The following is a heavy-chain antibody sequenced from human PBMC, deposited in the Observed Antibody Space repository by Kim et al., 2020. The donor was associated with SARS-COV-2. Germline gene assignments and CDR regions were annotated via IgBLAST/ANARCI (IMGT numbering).Heavy chain of an antibody. V-gene: IGHV3-30*02. J-gene: IGHJ4*02. CDR3: AKGEKDSSGWFAPFDY. D-gene: IGHD6-19*01. Sequence: SVKSRFTISRDKSKNTLYLQMNSLRAEDTAVYYCAKGEKDSSGWFAPFDYWGQGTLVTVSS.